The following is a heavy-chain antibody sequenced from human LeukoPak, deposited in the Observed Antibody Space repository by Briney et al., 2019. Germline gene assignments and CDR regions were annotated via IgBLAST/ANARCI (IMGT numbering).Heavy chain of an antibody. V-gene: IGHV4-59*01. J-gene: IGHJ6*03. CDR1: GGSINNYY. Sequence: SETLSLTCTGSGGSINNYYWNWIRQSPAKGLEWIGYIYSSGSTTYNPSLKSRITISLDTSKKQFSLNLTSVTAADADVYYCDRDGYNWGDYHFQYDIDVWGKGTTVTVSS. CDR2: IYSSGST. CDR3: DRDGYNWGDYHFQYDIDV. D-gene: IGHD5-24*01.